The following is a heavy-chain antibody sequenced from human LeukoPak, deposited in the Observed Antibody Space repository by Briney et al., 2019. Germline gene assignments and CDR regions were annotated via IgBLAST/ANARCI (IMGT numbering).Heavy chain of an antibody. CDR2: IYYTGSST. D-gene: IGHD3-10*01. Sequence: SETLSLTCTVSGGSIRNKYWSWIRQPPGKGLEWIGYIYYTGSSTYYNPSLKSRVSISVDTSKNQFSLRLNSVTAVDTAVYYCARPQWQDTMGPWFDPWGQGTLVTVSS. J-gene: IGHJ5*02. CDR1: GGSIRNKY. CDR3: ARPQWQDTMGPWFDP. V-gene: IGHV4-59*01.